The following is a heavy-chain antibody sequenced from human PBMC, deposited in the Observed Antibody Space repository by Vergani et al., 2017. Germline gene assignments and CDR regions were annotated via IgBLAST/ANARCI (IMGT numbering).Heavy chain of an antibody. CDR3: TRLHTSTSNPARFDP. Sequence: QVQLQESGPGLVEPSETLSLTCTVSGDSISTYYWSWIRQPPGKGLEWIGHIHYGGSTNYNPSLKSRVTISVDTSKNQFSLKLNSVTAADTAVYYCTRLHTSTSNPARFDPWGQGTLVTVSS. J-gene: IGHJ5*02. CDR1: GDSISTYY. D-gene: IGHD5-24*01. V-gene: IGHV4-59*01. CDR2: IHYGGST.